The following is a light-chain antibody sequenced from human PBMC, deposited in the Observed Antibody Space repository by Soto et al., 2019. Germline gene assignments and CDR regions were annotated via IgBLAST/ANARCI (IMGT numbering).Light chain of an antibody. V-gene: IGLV2-14*01. CDR3: SSYTSIATLV. CDR2: EVS. Sequence: QSALTQPASVSGSPGQSITISCTGTSSDVGNYNYVSWYQHHPGKAPKLIIFEVSHRPSGVSNRFSGSKSGNTASLTISGLHAEDDADYYCSSYTSIATLVFGGGTQLTVL. J-gene: IGLJ2*01. CDR1: SSDVGNYNY.